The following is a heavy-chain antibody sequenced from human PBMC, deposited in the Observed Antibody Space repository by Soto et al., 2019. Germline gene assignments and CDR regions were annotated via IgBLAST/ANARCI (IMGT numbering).Heavy chain of an antibody. Sequence: QVQLVQSGAEVKKPGASVKVSCKASGYTFTSYGISWVRQAPGQGLEWMGWISAYNGNTKYSQKFQGRVTITRDTSASTAYMELSSLRSEDTAVYYCARGRGVDTAMVGLMDYWGQGTLVTVSS. CDR3: ARGRGVDTAMVGLMDY. CDR1: GYTFTSYG. D-gene: IGHD5-18*01. V-gene: IGHV1-18*04. J-gene: IGHJ4*02. CDR2: ISAYNGNT.